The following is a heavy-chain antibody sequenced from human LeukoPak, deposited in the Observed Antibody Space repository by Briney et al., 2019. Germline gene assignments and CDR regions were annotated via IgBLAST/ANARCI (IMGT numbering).Heavy chain of an antibody. D-gene: IGHD2-2*01. CDR2: IRYDGSNK. CDR1: GFTFSSYG. J-gene: IGHJ4*02. CDR3: AKGRSEFVVVSAATDY. Sequence: GGSLRLSCAASGFTFSSYGMHWVRQAPGKGLEWVAFIRYDGSNKYYADSVKGRFTISRDNSKNTLYLQMNSLRAEDTAVYYCAKGRSEFVVVSAATDYWGQGTLVTVSS. V-gene: IGHV3-30*02.